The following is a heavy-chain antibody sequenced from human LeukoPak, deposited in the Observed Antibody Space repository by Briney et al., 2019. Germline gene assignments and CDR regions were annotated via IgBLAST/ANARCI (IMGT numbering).Heavy chain of an antibody. CDR1: GGSISSYY. CDR3: ARDQGDLEMTTAFDY. Sequence: SETLSLTCTVSGGSISSYYWSWIRQPAGKGLEWIGRIYTSGSTNYNPSLKSRVTMSVDTSKNQFSLKLSSVTAADTAVYYCARDQGDLEMTTAFDYWGQGTLVTVSS. D-gene: IGHD4-17*01. V-gene: IGHV4-4*07. CDR2: IYTSGST. J-gene: IGHJ4*02.